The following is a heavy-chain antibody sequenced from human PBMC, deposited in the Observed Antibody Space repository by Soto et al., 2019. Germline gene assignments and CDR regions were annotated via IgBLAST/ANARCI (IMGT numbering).Heavy chain of an antibody. CDR2: ISGSGGST. CDR1: GFTFSSYA. J-gene: IGHJ4*02. Sequence: EVQLLESGGGLVQPGGSVRLSCAASGFTFSSYAMSWVRQAPGKGLEWVSAISGSGGSTYYADSVKGRFTISRDNSKNTLYLQMNSLRAEDTAVYYCAKEGDYYGSGPRGGVDYWGQGTLVTVSS. V-gene: IGHV3-23*01. D-gene: IGHD3-10*01. CDR3: AKEGDYYGSGPRGGVDY.